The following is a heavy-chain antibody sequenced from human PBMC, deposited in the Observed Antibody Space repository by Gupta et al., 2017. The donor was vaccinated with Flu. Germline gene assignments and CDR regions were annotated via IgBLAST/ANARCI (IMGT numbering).Heavy chain of an antibody. D-gene: IGHD4-17*01. CDR3: ARVLCTYGVVAFDI. V-gene: IGHV4-34*01. CDR2: INHSGRN. Sequence: QVQLQQWGAGLLKPSETLSLTCAVYGGSFSGYYWSWIRQPPGKGLEWIGEINHSGRNNYNPALKSRVTISVDTSKNQLSRKLRSVTAADTAVYYCARVLCTYGVVAFDIWGQGTMVTVSS. J-gene: IGHJ3*02. CDR1: GGSFSGYY.